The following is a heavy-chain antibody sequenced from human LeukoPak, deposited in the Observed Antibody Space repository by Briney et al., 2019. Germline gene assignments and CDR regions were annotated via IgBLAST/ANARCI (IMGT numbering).Heavy chain of an antibody. V-gene: IGHV3-9*03. D-gene: IGHD3-10*01. CDR2: ITWNSGSI. J-gene: IGHJ4*02. CDR3: AKSGSYSSPYYFDY. CDR1: GFTFSSYE. Sequence: PGGSLRLSCAASGFTFSSYEMNWVRQAPGKGLEWVSGITWNSGSIDYADSVKGRFTISRDNAKNSLYLQMNSLRAEDMALYYCAKSGSYSSPYYFDYWGQGTLVTVSS.